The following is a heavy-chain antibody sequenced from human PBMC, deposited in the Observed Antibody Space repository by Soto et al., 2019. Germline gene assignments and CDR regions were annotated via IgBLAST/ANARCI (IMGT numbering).Heavy chain of an antibody. CDR2: IYYSGTT. V-gene: IGHV4-31*03. J-gene: IGHJ4*02. CDR1: GGSISSGGYY. CDR3: ARDQDYSIDY. D-gene: IGHD2-15*01. Sequence: PSETLSLTCTVSGGSISSGGYYWSWIRQHPGKGLEWIGYIYYSGTTYYNPSLKSRVSISVDTSKNQFSLKLSSVTAADTAVYYCARDQDYSIDYRGQGTLATVSS.